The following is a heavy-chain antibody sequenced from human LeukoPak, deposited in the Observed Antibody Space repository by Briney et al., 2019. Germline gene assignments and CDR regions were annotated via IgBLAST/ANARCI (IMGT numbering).Heavy chain of an antibody. CDR2: IYSGGST. CDR1: GFTVSSNY. V-gene: IGHV3-66*01. Sequence: GGSLRLSCAASGFTVSSNYMSWVRQAPGKGLEWVSVIYSGGSTYYADSVKGRFTISRDNSKNTLYLQMNSLRAEDTAVYYCARSYGSGSYYEYNWFDPWGQGTLVTVSS. D-gene: IGHD3-10*01. CDR3: ARSYGSGSYYEYNWFDP. J-gene: IGHJ5*02.